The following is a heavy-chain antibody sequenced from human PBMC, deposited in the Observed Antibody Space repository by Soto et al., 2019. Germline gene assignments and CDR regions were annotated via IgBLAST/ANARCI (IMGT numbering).Heavy chain of an antibody. D-gene: IGHD6-6*01. J-gene: IGHJ6*02. CDR3: ARDPRPIAARPVHYYYYYGMDV. Sequence: SETLSLTCAVSGGSISSSNWWSWVRQPPGKGLEWIGEIYHSGSTNYNPSLKSRVTISVDKSKNQFSLKLSSVTAADTAVYYCARDPRPIAARPVHYYYYYGMDVWGQGTTVTVSS. CDR1: GGSISSSNW. CDR2: IYHSGST. V-gene: IGHV4-4*02.